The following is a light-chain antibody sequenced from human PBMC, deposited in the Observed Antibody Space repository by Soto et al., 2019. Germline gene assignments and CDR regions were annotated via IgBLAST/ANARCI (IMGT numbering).Light chain of an antibody. CDR1: QRVSGGF. Sequence: DIVLTQSPATLSLSPGETSTLYCGASQRVSGGFLAWYQQKPGLAPGLMLYDTSFRATGIPDRFSGSGSGTDFTLTISRLDPEDFAVYYCQQRDIWPWTFGQGTKVDIK. CDR2: DTS. CDR3: QQRDIWPWT. V-gene: IGKV3D-20*02. J-gene: IGKJ1*01.